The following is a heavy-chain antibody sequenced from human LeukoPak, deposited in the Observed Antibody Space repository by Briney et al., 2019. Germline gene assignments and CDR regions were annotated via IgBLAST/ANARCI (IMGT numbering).Heavy chain of an antibody. D-gene: IGHD2-21*02. CDR1: GGSISSYY. J-gene: IGHJ4*02. CDR2: ISGSGGST. Sequence: PSETLSLTCTVSGGSISSYYWSWVRQAPGKGLEWVSAISGSGGSTYYADSVKGRFTISRDNSKNTLYLQMNSLRAEDTAVYYCAKAVVTTLTEDAYFDYWGQGTLVTVSS. V-gene: IGHV3-23*01. CDR3: AKAVVTTLTEDAYFDY.